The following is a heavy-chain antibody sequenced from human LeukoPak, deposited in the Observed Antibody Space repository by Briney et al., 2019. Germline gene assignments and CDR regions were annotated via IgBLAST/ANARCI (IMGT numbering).Heavy chain of an antibody. V-gene: IGHV4-34*01. CDR3: ARKNPSATMTVVAHFDY. D-gene: IGHD3-22*01. CDR1: GGSFSGYY. CDR2: INHSGST. Sequence: PSETLSLTCAVYGGSFSGYYWSWIRQPPGKGLEWIGEINHSGSTNYNPSLKSRVTISVDTSKNQFSLKLSSVTAADTAVYYCARKNPSATMTVVAHFDYWGQGTLVTVSS. J-gene: IGHJ4*02.